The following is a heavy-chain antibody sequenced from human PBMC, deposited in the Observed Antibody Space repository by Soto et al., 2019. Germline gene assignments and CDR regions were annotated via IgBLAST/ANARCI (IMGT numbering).Heavy chain of an antibody. D-gene: IGHD6-19*01. V-gene: IGHV3-23*01. J-gene: IGHJ4*02. Sequence: GGSLRLSCAASGFTFSSYAMSWVRQAPGKGLEWVSAISGSGGSTYYADSVKGRFTISRDNSKNTLYLQMNSLRAEDTAVYYCAKVKVGFNQWLVGPFDYWGQGTLVTVSS. CDR1: GFTFSSYA. CDR3: AKVKVGFNQWLVGPFDY. CDR2: ISGSGGST.